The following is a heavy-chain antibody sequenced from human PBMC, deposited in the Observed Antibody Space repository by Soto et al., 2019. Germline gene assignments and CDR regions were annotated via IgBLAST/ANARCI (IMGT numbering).Heavy chain of an antibody. Sequence: QVQLQESGPGLVKPSQTLSLTCTVSGGSISSGGYYWSWIRQHPGKGLEWIGYIYYSGSTYYNPSLKSRVTRSVDTSKNQFSLKLSSVTAADTAVYYCARGREKSGYYIFDYWGQGTLVTVSS. CDR1: GGSISSGGYY. V-gene: IGHV4-31*03. CDR2: IYYSGST. J-gene: IGHJ4*02. D-gene: IGHD3-22*01. CDR3: ARGREKSGYYIFDY.